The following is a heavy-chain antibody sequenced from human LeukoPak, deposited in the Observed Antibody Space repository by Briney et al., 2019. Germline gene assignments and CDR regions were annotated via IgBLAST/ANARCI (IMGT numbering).Heavy chain of an antibody. D-gene: IGHD3-3*01. CDR2: IYPGDSDS. Sequence: GESLKISCKVSGYSFTNYWIGWVRQMPGKGLEWVAIIYPGDSDSRYSPSFQGQVTISVDKSISTVYLQWSSLKASDTAMYYCARTAGGYKFWSGSDYWGQGTLVTVSS. V-gene: IGHV5-51*01. CDR1: GYSFTNYW. CDR3: ARTAGGYKFWSGSDY. J-gene: IGHJ4*02.